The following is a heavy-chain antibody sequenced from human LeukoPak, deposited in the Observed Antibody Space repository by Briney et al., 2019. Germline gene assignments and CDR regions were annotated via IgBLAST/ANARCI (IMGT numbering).Heavy chain of an antibody. D-gene: IGHD6-6*01. CDR3: AKSSSSADFDY. Sequence: PEGSLGLSCAASGFTFSSSWMNWVRQAPGKGLEWVAVISYDGSNKYYADPVKGRFTISRDNSKNTLYLQMNSLRAEDTAVYYCAKSSSSADFDYWGQGTLVTVSS. V-gene: IGHV3-30*18. J-gene: IGHJ4*02. CDR2: ISYDGSNK. CDR1: GFTFSSSW.